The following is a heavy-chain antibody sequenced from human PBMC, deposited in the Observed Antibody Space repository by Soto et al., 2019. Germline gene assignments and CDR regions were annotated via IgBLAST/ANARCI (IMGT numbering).Heavy chain of an antibody. CDR2: ISSSGSTR. CDR1: GFTLSSYD. J-gene: IGHJ4*02. CDR3: ARDYTPSTFDY. Sequence: ESGGGLVQPGGSLRLSCAASGFTLSSYDMNWVRQAPGKGLEWVSYISSSGSTRYYADSVKGRFTISRDNAKNSLYLQMNSLRAEDTAVYYCARDYTPSTFDYWGQGTLVTVSS. V-gene: IGHV3-48*03. D-gene: IGHD2-15*01.